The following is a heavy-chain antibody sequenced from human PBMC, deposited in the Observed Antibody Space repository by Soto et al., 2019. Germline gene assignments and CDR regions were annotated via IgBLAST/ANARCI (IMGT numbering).Heavy chain of an antibody. CDR1: GFTFSSYA. CDR2: ISGSGGST. Sequence: PGGSLRLSCAASGFTFSSYAMSWVRQAPGKGLEWVSAISGSGGSTYYADSVKGRFTISRDNSKNTLYLQMNSLRAEDTAVYYSAKNFEPPAIWFGETYAFEIWGQGTMVTVSS. J-gene: IGHJ3*02. D-gene: IGHD3-10*01. CDR3: AKNFEPPAIWFGETYAFEI. V-gene: IGHV3-23*01.